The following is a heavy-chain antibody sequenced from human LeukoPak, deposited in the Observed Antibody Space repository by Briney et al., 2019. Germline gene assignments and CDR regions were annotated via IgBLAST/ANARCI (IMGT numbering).Heavy chain of an antibody. V-gene: IGHV1-46*01. Sequence: ASVKVSCKASGYTFTNYYIHWVRQAPGQGLEWMGLIYPGGGNTNYAQNFQGRVTMTRDTSASTVYMELSSLRPEDTAIYYCARIRDGYNDAYDIWGQGTVVTVPS. CDR1: GYTFTNYY. CDR3: ARIRDGYNDAYDI. J-gene: IGHJ3*02. D-gene: IGHD5-24*01. CDR2: IYPGGGNT.